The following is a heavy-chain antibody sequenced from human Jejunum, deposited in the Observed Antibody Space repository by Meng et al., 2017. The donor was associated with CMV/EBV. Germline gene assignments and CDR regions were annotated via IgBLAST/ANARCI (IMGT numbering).Heavy chain of an antibody. CDR2: ITPFNGNT. V-gene: IGHV1-45*02. J-gene: IGHJ4*02. CDR1: GYTFTYRY. CDR3: ARVSSSDLSSPLDY. Sequence: GYTFTYRYLHGVRQAPGQALEWMGWITPFNGNTNYAQKFHDRVTITRDRSMSTAYMELRSLTSDDTAVYYCARVSSSDLSSPLDYWGQGTLVTVSS.